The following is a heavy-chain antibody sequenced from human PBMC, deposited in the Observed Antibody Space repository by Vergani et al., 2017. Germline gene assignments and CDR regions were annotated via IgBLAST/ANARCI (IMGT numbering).Heavy chain of an antibody. CDR2: IYYSGSP. D-gene: IGHD5-24*01. V-gene: IGHV4-59*01. CDR3: ARVRPTTTATIPGAFDI. J-gene: IGHJ3*02. CDR1: GGSISSYY. Sequence: QVQLQESGPGLVKPSETLSLTCTVSGGSISSYYWSWIRQPPGKGLEWIGYIYYSGSPNYNPSLKSRVTISVDTSKNQFSLKLSSVTAADTAVYYCARVRPTTTATIPGAFDIWGQGTMVTVSS.